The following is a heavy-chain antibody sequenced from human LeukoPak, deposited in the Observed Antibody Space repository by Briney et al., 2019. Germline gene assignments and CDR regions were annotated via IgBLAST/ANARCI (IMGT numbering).Heavy chain of an antibody. V-gene: IGHV7-4-1*02. D-gene: IGHD3-22*01. Sequence: ASVKVSRKASGYTFTNYGMNWVRQAPGQGLEWMGWINTNTGNPTYAQGFTGRFVFSLDTSVSTAYLQISSLKAEDTAVYYCAREVLYDSSGYSMIDYWGQGTLVTVSS. CDR2: INTNTGNP. CDR3: AREVLYDSSGYSMIDY. J-gene: IGHJ4*02. CDR1: GYTFTNYG.